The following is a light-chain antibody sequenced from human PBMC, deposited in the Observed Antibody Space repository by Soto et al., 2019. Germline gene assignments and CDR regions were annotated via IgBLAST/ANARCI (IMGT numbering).Light chain of an antibody. Sequence: IVLTQSPGTLSLSPGERATLSCRASQSVSSSYLAWYQQKPGQAPRVLIYGASSRATGIPDRFSSSGSGTHLPLTISRLTPDDFEVDYCQQYCSSPITRGQSARLEIK. J-gene: IGKJ5*01. CDR3: QQYCSSPIT. CDR2: GAS. CDR1: QSVSSSY. V-gene: IGKV3-20*01.